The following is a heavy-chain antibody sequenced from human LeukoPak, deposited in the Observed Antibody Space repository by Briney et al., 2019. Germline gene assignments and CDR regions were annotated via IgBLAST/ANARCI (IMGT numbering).Heavy chain of an antibody. CDR3: ASSCGGDCNAPSPPGFFDY. D-gene: IGHD2-21*02. J-gene: IGHJ4*02. V-gene: IGHV3-30-3*01. Sequence: GRSLRLSCAASGFTFSSYAMHWVRQAPGKGLEWVAVISYDGSNKYYADSVKGRFTISRDNSKNTLYLQMNSLRAEDTAVYYCASSCGGDCNAPSPPGFFDYWGQGTLVTVSS. CDR2: ISYDGSNK. CDR1: GFTFSSYA.